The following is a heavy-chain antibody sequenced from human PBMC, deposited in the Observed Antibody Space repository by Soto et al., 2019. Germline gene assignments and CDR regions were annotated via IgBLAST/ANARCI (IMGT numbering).Heavy chain of an antibody. D-gene: IGHD2-21*01. V-gene: IGHV4-30-4*01. CDR2: IYYTGIT. CDR1: GGSVSGVDYF. CDR3: AREERKGIISWFDP. J-gene: IGHJ5*02. Sequence: PSESLSLTCTASGGSVSGVDYFWSWIRQSPGKGLEWIGYIYYTGITHLNPSLRSRLTMAVDTAKNEFSLKLTSVSAADTAVYFCAREERKGIISWFDPWGQGTPVTVSS.